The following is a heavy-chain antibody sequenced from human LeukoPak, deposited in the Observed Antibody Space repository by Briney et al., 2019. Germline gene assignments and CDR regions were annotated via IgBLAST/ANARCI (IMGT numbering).Heavy chain of an antibody. CDR3: ARDLVTVTKGFDI. V-gene: IGHV4-59*11. J-gene: IGHJ3*02. Sequence: SETLSLTCAVYDDSHSSHYGTWIRHPPRKGLEWNGYISYSGSNNYSPSLKSRVTISIDTSRNQFSLRLSSVTAADTAVYYCARDLVTVTKGFDIWGQGTMVSVSS. CDR1: DDSHSSHY. D-gene: IGHD4-17*01. CDR2: ISYSGSN.